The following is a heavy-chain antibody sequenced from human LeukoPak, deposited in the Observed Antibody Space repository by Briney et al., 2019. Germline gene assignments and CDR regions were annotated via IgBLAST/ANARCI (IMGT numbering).Heavy chain of an antibody. D-gene: IGHD3-22*01. J-gene: IGHJ3*02. CDR3: ARGGGVVITPVNAFDI. CDR2: IYYSGST. Sequence: SETLSLTCTVSGGSISSYYWSWIRQPPGKGLEWIGYIYYSGSTNYNPSLKSRVTISVDTSKNQFSLKLSSVTAADTAVYYCARGGGVVITPVNAFDIWGQGTMVTVSS. V-gene: IGHV4-59*01. CDR1: GGSISSYY.